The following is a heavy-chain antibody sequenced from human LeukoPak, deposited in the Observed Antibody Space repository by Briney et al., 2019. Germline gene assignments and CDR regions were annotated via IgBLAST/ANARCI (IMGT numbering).Heavy chain of an antibody. CDR1: GGSISSYY. J-gene: IGHJ5*02. D-gene: IGHD3-10*01. CDR2: IYTSGST. V-gene: IGHV4-4*07. Sequence: SETLSLTCTVSGGSISSYYWSWIRQPAGKGLEWIGRIYTSGSTNYNPSLKSRVTMSVDTSKNQFSLKLSSVTAADTAVYYCARDGPPMVRGDLSWFDPWGQGTLVTVSS. CDR3: ARDGPPMVRGDLSWFDP.